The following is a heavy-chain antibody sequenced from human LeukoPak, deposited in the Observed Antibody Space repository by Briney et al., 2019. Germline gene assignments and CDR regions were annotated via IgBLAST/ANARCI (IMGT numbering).Heavy chain of an antibody. Sequence: PSETLSLTCTVSGGSISSYYWSWIRQPPGKGLECIGYIYYSGSTSYNPSLKSRVTISVDTSKNQFSLKLSSVTAADTAVYYCARRTYFYDSSGYYFDYWGQGTLVTVSS. J-gene: IGHJ4*02. CDR3: ARRTYFYDSSGYYFDY. D-gene: IGHD3-22*01. CDR2: IYYSGST. V-gene: IGHV4-59*01. CDR1: GGSISSYY.